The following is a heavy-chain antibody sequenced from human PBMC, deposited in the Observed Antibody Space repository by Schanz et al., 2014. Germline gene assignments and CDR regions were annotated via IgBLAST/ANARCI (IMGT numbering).Heavy chain of an antibody. V-gene: IGHV3-53*01. CDR3: VRDAGRDGYNLAFDV. Sequence: DVQLVESGGGLLHPGGSLRLSCAVSGFPVSTNYMTWVRPAPGKGLECVSVLYTGGSTFYAESVRGRFFISRDSSKNTLFLHMNSLRAEDTAVYYCVRDAGRDGYNLAFDVWGQGTLVTVSS. J-gene: IGHJ3*01. CDR1: GFPVSTNY. D-gene: IGHD1-1*01. CDR2: LYTGGST.